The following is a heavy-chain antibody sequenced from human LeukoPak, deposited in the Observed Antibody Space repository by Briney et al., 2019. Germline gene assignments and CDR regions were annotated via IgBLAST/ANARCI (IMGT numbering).Heavy chain of an antibody. CDR3: ARMGVSYYYDSSTYYPLAFDV. D-gene: IGHD3-22*01. J-gene: IGHJ3*01. CDR2: IFHSGSI. Sequence: PSETLSLTCTVSGYSIRSGYYWGWIRQSPGKGLEWIATIFHSGSIYHSPSLKSRVTLSVDTSKNQFFLKLNSVNAADTAVYYCARMGVSYYYDSSTYYPLAFDVWGQGTVVTVSS. V-gene: IGHV4-38-2*02. CDR1: GYSIRSGYY.